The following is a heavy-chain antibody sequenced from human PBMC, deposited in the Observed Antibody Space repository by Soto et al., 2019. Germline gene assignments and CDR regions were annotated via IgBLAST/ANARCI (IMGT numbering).Heavy chain of an antibody. D-gene: IGHD3-10*01. V-gene: IGHV3-23*01. J-gene: IGHJ3*02. CDR1: GFTFSSYA. CDR2: ISGSGGST. CDR3: VKGATLVRGVIREAFEI. Sequence: GGSLRLSCAASGFTFSSYAMSWVRQAPGKGLEWVSAISGSGGSTYYADSVKGRFTISRDNSKNTLYLQMNSLRAEDTAVYYCVKGATLVRGVIREAFEIWGQGTMVTVPS.